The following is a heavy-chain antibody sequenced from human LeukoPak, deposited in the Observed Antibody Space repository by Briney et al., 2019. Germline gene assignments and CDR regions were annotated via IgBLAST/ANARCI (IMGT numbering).Heavy chain of an antibody. J-gene: IGHJ3*02. Sequence: SETLSLTCTVSGGSISSYYWSWIRQPPGKGLGWIGYIYYSGSTNYNPSLKSRVTISVDTSKNQFSLKLSSVTAADTAVYYCARPYYYGSGSYAFDIWGQGTMVTVSS. CDR1: GGSISSYY. D-gene: IGHD3-10*01. CDR3: ARPYYYGSGSYAFDI. CDR2: IYYSGST. V-gene: IGHV4-59*01.